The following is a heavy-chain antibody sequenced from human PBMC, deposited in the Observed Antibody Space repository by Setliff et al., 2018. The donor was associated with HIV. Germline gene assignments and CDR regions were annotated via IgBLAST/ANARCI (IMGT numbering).Heavy chain of an antibody. J-gene: IGHJ5*02. V-gene: IGHV4-39*07. D-gene: IGHD2-15*01. CDR2: MYHTGST. CDR3: ARVSRLHPFDP. CDR1: GGSISSNSYY. Sequence: SETLSLTCTVSGGSISSNSYYWGWIRQPPGKGLEWIGSMYHTGSTYYSPSLNSRFTISVDTSKNQFSLKLRSVTAADTALYYCARVSRLHPFDPWGQGTLVTVSS.